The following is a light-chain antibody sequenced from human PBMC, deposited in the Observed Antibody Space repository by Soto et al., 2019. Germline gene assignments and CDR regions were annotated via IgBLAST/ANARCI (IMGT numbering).Light chain of an antibody. CDR2: AAS. CDR1: RDISSW. J-gene: IGKJ4*01. V-gene: IGKV1-12*01. Sequence: DLQLTQSPSSVSASVGDRVTITFRASRDISSWLAWYQQKPGQAPNILVFAASTLQRGVPTRFSGRGSGTEFTLTIDSLQPEDFATYYCQQADSLPLTFGGGTKVEIK. CDR3: QQADSLPLT.